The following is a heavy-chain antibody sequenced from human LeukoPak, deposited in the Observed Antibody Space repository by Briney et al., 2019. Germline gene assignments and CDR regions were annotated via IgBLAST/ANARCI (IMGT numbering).Heavy chain of an antibody. CDR2: ISAYNGNT. CDR3: AREEALTGIAAAGRDY. Sequence: GASVKVSCKASGYTFTSYGISWVRQAPGQGLEWMGWISAYNGNTNYAQKLQGRVTMTTDTSTSTAYMELSSLRSEDTAVYYCAREEALTGIAAAGRDYWGQGTLVTVSS. J-gene: IGHJ4*02. V-gene: IGHV1-18*01. D-gene: IGHD6-13*01. CDR1: GYTFTSYG.